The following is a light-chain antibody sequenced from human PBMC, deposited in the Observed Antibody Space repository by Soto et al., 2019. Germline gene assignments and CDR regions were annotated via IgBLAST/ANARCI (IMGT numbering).Light chain of an antibody. V-gene: IGLV2-14*01. Sequence: QSALTQPASVSGSPGQTITISCTGTSSDVGGYNYVSLYQQHPGKAPKLMIYDVNNRPSGVSNRFSGSKSGNTASLTISGVQAEDEGDYYCSSYTRSSTLVVFGGGTKVSVL. CDR1: SSDVGGYNY. CDR2: DVN. CDR3: SSYTRSSTLVV. J-gene: IGLJ2*01.